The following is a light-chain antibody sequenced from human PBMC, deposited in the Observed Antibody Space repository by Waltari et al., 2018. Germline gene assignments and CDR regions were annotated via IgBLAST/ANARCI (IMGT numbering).Light chain of an antibody. CDR3: QSYDTSLSGAV. J-gene: IGLJ2*01. CDR1: SSTIGAGYD. Sequence: QSVLTQPPSVSGAPGQRVTISCTGSSSTIGAGYDVHRYKQSPGTPPKLPIYHNNDRPSGVPDRFSGSKSGTSASLAINGLQADDAADYYCQSYDTSLSGAVFGGGTKLTVL. V-gene: IGLV1-40*01. CDR2: HNN.